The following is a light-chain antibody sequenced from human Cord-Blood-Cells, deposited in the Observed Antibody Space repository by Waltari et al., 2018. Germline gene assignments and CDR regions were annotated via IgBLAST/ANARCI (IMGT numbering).Light chain of an antibody. CDR1: QDISNY. J-gene: IGKJ2*01. CDR2: DAS. V-gene: IGKV1-33*01. CDR3: QQYDNPPT. Sequence: DIQMTQSPSSLSASVGDRVTITSQASQDISNYLNWYQQKPGKAPKLPIYDASNLETGVPSRFSGSGSGKDFTFTISILQPEDIASYYCQQYDNPPTFGQGTKLEIK.